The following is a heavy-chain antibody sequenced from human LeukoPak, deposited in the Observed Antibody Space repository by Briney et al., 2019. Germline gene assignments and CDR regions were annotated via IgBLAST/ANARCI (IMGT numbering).Heavy chain of an antibody. D-gene: IGHD4-23*01. CDR2: ISGSGGST. Sequence: GGSLRLSCAASGFTFSSYGMSWVRQAPGKGLEWVSAISGSGGSTYYADSVKGRFTISRDNSKNTLYLQMNSLRAEDTAVYYCAKGFFYGGKEVYYMDVWGKGTTVTISS. CDR1: GFTFSSYG. V-gene: IGHV3-23*01. CDR3: AKGFFYGGKEVYYMDV. J-gene: IGHJ6*03.